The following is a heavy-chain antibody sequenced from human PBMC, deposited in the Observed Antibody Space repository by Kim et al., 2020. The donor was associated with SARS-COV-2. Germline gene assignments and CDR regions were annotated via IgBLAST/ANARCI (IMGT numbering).Heavy chain of an antibody. CDR3: ARPLVWGVPAAPWYYGMDV. CDR1: GFTFSSYG. CDR2: IWYDGSNK. Sequence: GGSLRLSCAASGFTFSSYGMHWVRQAPGKGLEWVAVIWYDGSNKYYADSVKGRFTISRDNSKNTLYLQMNSLRAEDTAVYYCARPLVWGVPAAPWYYGMDVWGQGTTVTVSS. D-gene: IGHD2-2*01. V-gene: IGHV3-33*01. J-gene: IGHJ6*02.